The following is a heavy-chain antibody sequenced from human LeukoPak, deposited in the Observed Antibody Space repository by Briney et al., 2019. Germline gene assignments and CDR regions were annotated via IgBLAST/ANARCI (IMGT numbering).Heavy chain of an antibody. V-gene: IGHV4-39*01. J-gene: IGHJ4*02. CDR3: ANMVRGVISHY. CDR1: GGSISSSSYY. Sequence: PSETLSLTRTVSGGSISSSSYYWGWIRQPPGKGLEWIGSIYYSGSTYYNPSLKSRVTISVDTSKNQFSLKLSSVTAADTAVYYCANMVRGVISHYWGQGTLVTVSS. CDR2: IYYSGST. D-gene: IGHD3-10*01.